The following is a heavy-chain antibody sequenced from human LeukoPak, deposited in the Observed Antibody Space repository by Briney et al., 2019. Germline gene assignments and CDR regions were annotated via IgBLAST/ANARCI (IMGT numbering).Heavy chain of an antibody. CDR2: IYHSGST. D-gene: IGHD3-22*01. CDR1: GGSISSGGYY. J-gene: IGHJ4*02. Sequence: SETLPLTCTVSGGSISSGGYYWSWIRQPPGKGLEWIGYIYHSGSTYYNPSLKSRVTISVDRSKNQFSLKLSSVTAADTAVYYCAREPTGSYTYYYDSSGYYYFDYWGQGTLVTVSS. V-gene: IGHV4-30-2*01. CDR3: AREPTGSYTYYYDSSGYYYFDY.